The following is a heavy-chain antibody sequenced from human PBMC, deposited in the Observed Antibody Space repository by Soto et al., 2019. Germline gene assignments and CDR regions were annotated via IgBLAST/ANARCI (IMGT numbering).Heavy chain of an antibody. CDR2: IYYSGSA. D-gene: IGHD3-10*01. CDR3: ARVTFYSGSGTSN. J-gene: IGHJ4*02. CDR1: GGSISRGDFY. Sequence: QVQLRESGPGLVKPSQTLSLTCTVSGGSISRGDFYWNWIRQPPGKGLEWIGYIYYSGSAYYNPSLKSRVSMSVDASKNQFSLNLTSVTAADTAVYYCARVTFYSGSGTSNWGQGTLVTVFS. V-gene: IGHV4-30-4*01.